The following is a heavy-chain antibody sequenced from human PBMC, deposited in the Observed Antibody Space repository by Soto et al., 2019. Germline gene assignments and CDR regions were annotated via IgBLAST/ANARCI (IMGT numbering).Heavy chain of an antibody. J-gene: IGHJ4*02. CDR2: IIPIFGTA. CDR3: ARGPVVTPSWSYFDY. D-gene: IGHD2-21*02. Sequence: SVKVSCKASGGTFSSYAISGVRQAPGQGLEWMGGIIPIFGTANYAQKFQGRVTITADESTSTAYMELSSLRSEDTAVYYCARGPVVTPSWSYFDYWGQGTLVTVSS. CDR1: GGTFSSYA. V-gene: IGHV1-69*13.